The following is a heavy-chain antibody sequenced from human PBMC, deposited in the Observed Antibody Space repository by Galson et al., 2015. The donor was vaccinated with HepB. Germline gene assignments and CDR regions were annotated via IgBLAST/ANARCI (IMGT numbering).Heavy chain of an antibody. CDR2: IDSDGSDT. D-gene: IGHD2-15*01. CDR1: GFTFSSYW. J-gene: IGHJ4*02. V-gene: IGHV3-74*01. CDR3: ARALSGVAGFDY. Sequence: SLRLSCAASGFTFSSYWMHWVRQAPGTGLVWVSRIDSDGSDTSYADSVKGRFTISRDNAKNTLYLQMNSLRAEDTAVYYCARALSGVAGFDYWGQGTLVTVS.